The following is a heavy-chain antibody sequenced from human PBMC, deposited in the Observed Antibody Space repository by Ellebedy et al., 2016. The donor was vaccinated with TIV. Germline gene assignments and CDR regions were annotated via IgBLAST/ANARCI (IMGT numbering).Heavy chain of an antibody. Sequence: AASVKVSCKASGYIFGNYGIGWARQAPGQGLEWLGWISGYTSKTKYAQKFQGRVTLNTDTSTSTAYMELTGLRSDDTAVYYCARQLRILEWSFNIWGQGTVVTVSS. V-gene: IGHV1-18*01. CDR1: GYIFGNYG. D-gene: IGHD3-3*01. CDR3: ARQLRILEWSFNI. J-gene: IGHJ3*02. CDR2: ISGYTSKT.